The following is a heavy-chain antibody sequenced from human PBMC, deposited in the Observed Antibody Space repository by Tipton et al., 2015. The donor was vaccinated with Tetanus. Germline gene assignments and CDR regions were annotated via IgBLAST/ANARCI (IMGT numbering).Heavy chain of an antibody. CDR3: ASGSALDY. D-gene: IGHD6-25*01. Sequence: SLRLSCAASGFTLKGYYMSWVRQAPGKGLEWVASVSSTSSYIYYADSLKGRFTISRDNAKNSLYLQMDNLGAEDTAVYFCASGSALDYWGQGTLVTVSS. CDR2: VSSTSSYI. V-gene: IGHV3-21*06. J-gene: IGHJ4*02. CDR1: GFTLKGYY.